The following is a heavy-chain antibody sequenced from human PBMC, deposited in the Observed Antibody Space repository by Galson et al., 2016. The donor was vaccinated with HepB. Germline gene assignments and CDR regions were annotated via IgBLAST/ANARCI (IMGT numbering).Heavy chain of an antibody. D-gene: IGHD3-16*01. CDR1: GFTFGDYA. Sequence: SLRLSCAVSGFTFGDYAMSWFRQAPGQGLEWVGSIRNKLYGGTTEPAASVKGRFTISRDDSRSIAYLQMHSQKTEDTAVYSLTRTTWRWGFDTWGRGTMVTVSS. CDR3: TRTTWRWGFDT. J-gene: IGHJ3*02. V-gene: IGHV3-49*03. CDR2: IRNKLYGGTT.